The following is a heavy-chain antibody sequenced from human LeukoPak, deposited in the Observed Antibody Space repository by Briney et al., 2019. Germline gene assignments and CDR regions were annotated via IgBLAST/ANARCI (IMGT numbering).Heavy chain of an antibody. CDR2: ISYDVGKK. CDR1: GLTFSSYG. D-gene: IGHD3-9*01. V-gene: IGHV3-30*18. J-gene: IGHJ6*03. Sequence: GGSLRLSCAASGLTFSSYGMHWVRQAPGKGLEWVAVISYDVGKKYYADSVKGRFTISRDNSKNTLYLQMNSLRAEDTAVYYCAKEYYDILTGYYFLDYYMDVWGKGTTVTVSS. CDR3: AKEYYDILTGYYFLDYYMDV.